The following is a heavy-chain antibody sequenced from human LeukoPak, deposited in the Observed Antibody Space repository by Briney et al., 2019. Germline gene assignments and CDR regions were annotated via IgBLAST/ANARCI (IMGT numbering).Heavy chain of an antibody. CDR1: GYTFTSYD. D-gene: IGHD6-13*01. CDR3: ARGITSIAAAHTGGPWFDP. Sequence: GASVKVSCKASGYTFTSYDINWVRQATGQGLEWMGWMNPNSGNTGYAQKFQGRVTMTRNTSISTAYMELSSLRSEDTAVYYCARGITSIAAAHTGGPWFDPWGQGTLVTVSS. J-gene: IGHJ5*02. V-gene: IGHV1-8*02. CDR2: MNPNSGNT.